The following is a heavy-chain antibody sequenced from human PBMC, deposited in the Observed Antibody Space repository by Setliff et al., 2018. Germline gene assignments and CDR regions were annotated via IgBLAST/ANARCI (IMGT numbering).Heavy chain of an antibody. Sequence: SETLSLTCAVSGYSISSGYYWGWIRQPPGKGLEWIGSIYHSGSTYYNPSLKSRVTISVDTSKNQFSLKLSSVTAADTAVYYCARLWRRIQQIDYWGQGMLVTVSS. CDR1: GYSISSGYY. CDR2: IYHSGST. CDR3: ARLWRRIQQIDY. J-gene: IGHJ4*02. V-gene: IGHV4-38-2*01. D-gene: IGHD3-10*01.